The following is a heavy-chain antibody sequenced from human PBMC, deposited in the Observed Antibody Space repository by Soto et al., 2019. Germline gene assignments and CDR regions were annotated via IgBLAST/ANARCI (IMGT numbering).Heavy chain of an antibody. CDR1: GFTFSSYS. D-gene: IGHD1-1*01. V-gene: IGHV3-21*01. J-gene: IGHJ3*02. Sequence: GGSLRLSCAASGFTFSSYSMNWVRQAPGKGLEWVSSISSSSSYIYYADSVKGRFTISRDNAKNSLYLQMNSLRAEDTAVYYCARNWNDDAFDIWGQGTMVTVSS. CDR2: ISSSSSYI. CDR3: ARNWNDDAFDI.